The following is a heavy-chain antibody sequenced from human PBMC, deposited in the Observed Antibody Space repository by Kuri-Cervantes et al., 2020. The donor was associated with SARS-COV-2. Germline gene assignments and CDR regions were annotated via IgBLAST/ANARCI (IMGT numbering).Heavy chain of an antibody. V-gene: IGHV4-59*08. Sequence: SETLSLTCTVSGGSISSYYWSWIRQPPGKGLEWIGSIYHSGSTYYNPSLKSRVTISVDTSKNQFSLKLSSVTAADTAVYYCARRRYYYDSSGYYYWYFDLWGRGTLVTVSS. CDR3: ARRRYYYDSSGYYYWYFDL. D-gene: IGHD3-22*01. J-gene: IGHJ2*01. CDR2: IYHSGST. CDR1: GGSISSYY.